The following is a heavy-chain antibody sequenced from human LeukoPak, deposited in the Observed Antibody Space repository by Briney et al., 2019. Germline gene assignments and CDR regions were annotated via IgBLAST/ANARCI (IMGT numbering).Heavy chain of an antibody. D-gene: IGHD4-11*01. CDR1: GFTFSSYG. CDR2: ISYDGSNK. V-gene: IGHV3-30*18. Sequence: GRSLRLSCAASGFTFSSYGMHWVRQAPGKGLEWVAVISYDGSNKYYADSVKGRFTISRDNSKNTLYLQMNSLRAEDTAVYYCAKDLLVPVSTVTPSTSWFDPWGQGTLVTVSS. J-gene: IGHJ5*02. CDR3: AKDLLVPVSTVTPSTSWFDP.